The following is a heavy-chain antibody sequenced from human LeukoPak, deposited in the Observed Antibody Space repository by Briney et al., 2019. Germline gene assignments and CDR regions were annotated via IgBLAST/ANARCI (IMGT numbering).Heavy chain of an antibody. CDR2: ISVSGGST. J-gene: IGHJ4*02. CDR3: AKDLGFIVGGGY. CDR1: GFTFSSYG. D-gene: IGHD1-26*01. V-gene: IGHV3-23*01. Sequence: PGGSLRLSCAASGFTFSSYGMSWVRQAPGKGLEWVSVISVSGGSTYYADSVKGRFTISRDNSKNTLYLQMDSLRAEDTAVYYCAKDLGFIVGGGYWGQGTLVTVSS.